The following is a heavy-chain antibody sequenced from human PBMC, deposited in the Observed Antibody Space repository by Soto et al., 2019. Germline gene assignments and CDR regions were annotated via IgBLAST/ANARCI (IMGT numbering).Heavy chain of an antibody. D-gene: IGHD3-10*01. Sequence: QVQLQESGPGLVKPSQTLSLTCTVSGGSISSGDYYWVWFRQPPGKGREGFGSFFYSGGTYYNPSLKSRVTISVDTSKNQFSLKLSSVTAADTAVYYCASRKSSPYFDYWGQGTLVTVSS. V-gene: IGHV4-30-4*01. CDR3: ASRKSSPYFDY. CDR1: GGSISSGDYY. J-gene: IGHJ4*02. CDR2: FFYSGGT.